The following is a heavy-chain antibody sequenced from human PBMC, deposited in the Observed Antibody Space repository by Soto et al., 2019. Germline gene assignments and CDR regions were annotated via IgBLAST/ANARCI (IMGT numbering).Heavy chain of an antibody. J-gene: IGHJ4*02. CDR3: ARVERGGFDY. CDR1: GGSFSGYY. CDR2: INHSGST. V-gene: IGHV4-34*01. D-gene: IGHD2-15*01. Sequence: QVQLQQWGAGLLKPSETLSLTCAVYGGSFSGYYWSWIRQPPGKGLEWIGEINHSGSTNYNPSLTSRVTISVDTSKNQFSLKLSSVTAADTAVYYCARVERGGFDYWGQGTLVTVSS.